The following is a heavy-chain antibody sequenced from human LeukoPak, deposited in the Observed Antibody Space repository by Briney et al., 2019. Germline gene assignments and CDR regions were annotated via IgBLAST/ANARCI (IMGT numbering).Heavy chain of an antibody. Sequence: GGSLGLSCAASGFTFSSYAMSWVRQAPGKGLEWVSGIIDNGYITYYANSVRGRFTISRDNSKNTLFLQMNSLRAEDTAVYYCAKLGGQEVHNYYVAVWGKGTTVAVSS. CDR3: AKLGGQEVHNYYVAV. CDR2: IIDNGYIT. CDR1: GFTFSSYA. J-gene: IGHJ6*03. D-gene: IGHD3-16*01. V-gene: IGHV3-23*01.